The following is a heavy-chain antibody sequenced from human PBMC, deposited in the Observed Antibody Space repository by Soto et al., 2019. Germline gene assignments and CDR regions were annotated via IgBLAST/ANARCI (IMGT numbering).Heavy chain of an antibody. D-gene: IGHD2-15*01. J-gene: IGHJ4*02. Sequence: QVQLVESGGGVVQPGRSLRLSCAASGFTFSSYGMHWVRQAPGKGLEWVAVIWYDGSNKYYADSVKGRFTISRDNSKNTLYLQMNRLRAEDTAVYYCAREKLGYCSGGSCYTPNFDYWGQGTLVTVSS. V-gene: IGHV3-33*01. CDR3: AREKLGYCSGGSCYTPNFDY. CDR2: IWYDGSNK. CDR1: GFTFSSYG.